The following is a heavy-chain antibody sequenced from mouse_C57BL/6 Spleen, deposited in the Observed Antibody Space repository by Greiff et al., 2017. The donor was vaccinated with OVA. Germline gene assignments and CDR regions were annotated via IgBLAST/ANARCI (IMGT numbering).Heavy chain of an antibody. CDR2: ISSGGDYI. J-gene: IGHJ1*03. CDR3: TRGGGYDDFDV. V-gene: IGHV5-9-1*02. Sequence: EVKLVESGEGLVKPGGSLKLSCAASGFTFSSYAMSWVRQTPEKRLEWVAYISSGGDYIYYAATVKGRFTISRDNARNTLYLQMSSLKSEDTAMYYCTRGGGYDDFDVWGTGTTVTVAS. D-gene: IGHD2-2*01. CDR1: GFTFSSYA.